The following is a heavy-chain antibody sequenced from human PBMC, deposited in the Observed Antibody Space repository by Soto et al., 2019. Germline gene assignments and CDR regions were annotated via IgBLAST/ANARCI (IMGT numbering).Heavy chain of an antibody. CDR3: ARGGYYDSSGSRNYYYYGMNV. Sequence: ASVKVSCKASGYSFTTYSLGWVRQAPGQGLEWMGWISPYNGDTRYTQKFQGRVTMTTDTSTTTAHMDLRSLRSDDTAMYFCARGGYYDSSGSRNYYYYGMNVWGQGTTVTVSS. CDR2: ISPYNGDT. V-gene: IGHV1-18*01. D-gene: IGHD3-22*01. CDR1: GYSFTTYS. J-gene: IGHJ6*02.